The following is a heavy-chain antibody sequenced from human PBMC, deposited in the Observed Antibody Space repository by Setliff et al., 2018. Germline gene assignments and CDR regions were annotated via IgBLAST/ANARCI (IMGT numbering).Heavy chain of an antibody. CDR3: VGRDFSGGDS. V-gene: IGHV4-4*08. CDR1: GGSISSYY. CDR2: IYTSGGT. Sequence: PSETLSLTCTVSGGSISSYYWSWIRQPPGKGLEWIGYIYTSGGTNYNPSLKSRVTISVDMTENQFSLILRSVTAADTAVYYCVGRDFSGGDSWGHGTLVTAPQ. D-gene: IGHD6-25*01. J-gene: IGHJ5*01.